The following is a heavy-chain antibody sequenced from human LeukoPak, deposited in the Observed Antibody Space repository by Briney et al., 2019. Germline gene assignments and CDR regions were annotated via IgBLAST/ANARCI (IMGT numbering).Heavy chain of an antibody. Sequence: SETLSLTCTVSGGSISSSSYYWGWIRQPPGKGLEWIGSIYYSGSTYYNPSLKSRVTISVDTSKNQFSLKLSSVTAADTAVYYCARTYSSSSDFFDYRGQGTLVTVSS. CDR2: IYYSGST. CDR1: GGSISSSSYY. V-gene: IGHV4-39*01. CDR3: ARTYSSSSDFFDY. J-gene: IGHJ4*02. D-gene: IGHD6-6*01.